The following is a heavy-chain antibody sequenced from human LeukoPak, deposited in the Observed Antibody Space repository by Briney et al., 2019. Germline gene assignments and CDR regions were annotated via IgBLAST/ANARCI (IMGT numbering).Heavy chain of an antibody. Sequence: SETLSLTCTVSGGSISSYYWSWIRQPPGKGLEGSGYIYYSGSTNYNPSLKSRVTISVDTSKNQFYLKLSSVTAADTGVYYCASGYGDYVGMDVWGQGTTVTVSS. V-gene: IGHV4-59*08. CDR3: ASGYGDYVGMDV. CDR2: IYYSGST. CDR1: GGSISSYY. J-gene: IGHJ6*02. D-gene: IGHD4-17*01.